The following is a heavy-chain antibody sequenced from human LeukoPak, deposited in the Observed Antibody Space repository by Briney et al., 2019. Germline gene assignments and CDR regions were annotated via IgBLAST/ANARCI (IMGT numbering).Heavy chain of an antibody. D-gene: IGHD5-18*01. CDR2: INPNSGGT. V-gene: IGHV1-2*02. J-gene: IGHJ6*02. CDR1: GYTFTGYY. Sequence: ASVKVSCKASGYTFTGYYMHWVRQAPGQGLEWMGWINPNSGGTNYAQKFQGRVTMTRNTSISTAYMELSSLRSEDTAVYYCASRLMVTSGMDVWGQGTTVTVSS. CDR3: ASRLMVTSGMDV.